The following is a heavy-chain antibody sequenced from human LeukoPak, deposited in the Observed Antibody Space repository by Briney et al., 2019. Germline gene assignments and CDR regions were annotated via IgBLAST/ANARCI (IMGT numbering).Heavy chain of an antibody. CDR3: ARGPDITIFGVVIVNWFDP. CDR1: GGSISSSSYY. Sequence: SETLSLTCTVSGGSISSSSYYWGWIRQPPGKGLEWIGSIYYSGSTYYNPSLKSRVTISVDTSKNQFSLKLSSVTAADTAVYYCARGPDITIFGVVIVNWFDPWGQGTLVTVSS. J-gene: IGHJ5*02. CDR2: IYYSGST. V-gene: IGHV4-39*01. D-gene: IGHD3-3*01.